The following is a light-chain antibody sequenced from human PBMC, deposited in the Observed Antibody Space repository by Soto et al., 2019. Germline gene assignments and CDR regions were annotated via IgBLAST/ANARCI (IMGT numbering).Light chain of an antibody. CDR1: NSDVGGYNY. V-gene: IGLV2-14*03. Sequence: QSAPTQPASVSGSPGQSITISCTGTNSDVGGYNYVSWYQQHPGKAPKLMIYDVTNRPSGVSNRFSGSKSGNTASLTISGLQAEDEADYYCSSYTSSSTRVFGTGTKLTVL. CDR2: DVT. CDR3: SSYTSSSTRV. J-gene: IGLJ1*01.